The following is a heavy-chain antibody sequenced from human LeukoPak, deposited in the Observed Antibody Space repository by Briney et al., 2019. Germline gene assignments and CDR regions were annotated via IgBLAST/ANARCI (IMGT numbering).Heavy chain of an antibody. CDR3: AKDITQARRVGVAADYYYYMDV. J-gene: IGHJ6*03. Sequence: GRSLRFTCDASGFTFDDYGMDWVPQAPGMGLEWFSGIRWNGFNIGYAASVKGRFTISRDNAKNSLYLQMDSLRPEDTALYYCAKDITQARRVGVAADYYYYMDVWGKGTTVTVSS. D-gene: IGHD6-19*01. CDR1: GFTFDDYG. CDR2: IRWNGFNI. V-gene: IGHV3-9*01.